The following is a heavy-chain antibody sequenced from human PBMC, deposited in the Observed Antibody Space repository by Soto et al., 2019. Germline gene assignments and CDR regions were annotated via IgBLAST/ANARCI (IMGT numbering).Heavy chain of an antibody. CDR2: ISSNGGRT. D-gene: IGHD3-10*01. Sequence: GGSLRLSCSASGFTFSSYAMHWVRQAPGKGLEYVSAISSNGGRTYYADSVKGRFTISRDNSKNTLYLQMSSLRAEDTAVYYCVKLPLLLWFGKLLYHWGQGTLVTVSS. V-gene: IGHV3-64D*08. CDR1: GFTFSSYA. J-gene: IGHJ5*02. CDR3: VKLPLLLWFGKLLYH.